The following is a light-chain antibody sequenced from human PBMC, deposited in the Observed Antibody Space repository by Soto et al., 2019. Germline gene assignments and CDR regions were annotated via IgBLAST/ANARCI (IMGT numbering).Light chain of an antibody. CDR3: QQYSDWPRT. J-gene: IGKJ1*01. CDR1: ESVRTS. CDR2: GAS. V-gene: IGKV3-15*01. Sequence: EIVLTQSPATLSVSPGERATLSCRASESVRTSLAWYQQKPGRSPSLLIYGASNRATGLPARFSGSGSGTEFTLTISSLQSEDFALYYCQQYSDWPRTFAQGTKLEFK.